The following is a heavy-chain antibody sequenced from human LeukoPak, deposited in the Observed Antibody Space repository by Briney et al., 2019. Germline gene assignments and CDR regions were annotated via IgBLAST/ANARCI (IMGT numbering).Heavy chain of an antibody. J-gene: IGHJ4*02. CDR1: GYSFTSQD. D-gene: IGHD2-2*01. V-gene: IGHV1-3*01. CDR3: AGFLYCSSTSCSFDYFDY. CDR2: INPGNGDT. Sequence: GASVKVSCKTSGYSFTSQDMHWVRQAPGQSLEWMGCINPGNGDTKYSQDLQGRVTITRDTSATTAYMELRSLRSDDTAVYYCAGFLYCSSTSCSFDYFDYWGQGTLVTVSS.